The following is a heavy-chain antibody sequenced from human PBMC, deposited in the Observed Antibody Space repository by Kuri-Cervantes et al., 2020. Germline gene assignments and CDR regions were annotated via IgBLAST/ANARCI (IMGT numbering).Heavy chain of an antibody. J-gene: IGHJ4*02. CDR2: ISWDGGST. Sequence: GESLKISCAASGFTFDDYAMHWVRQAPGKGLEWVSLISWDGGSTYYADSVKGRFTISRDSPRNTLYLQMNGLRAEDTAVYCCARDPQQGKPDYFDIWGQGTLVTVSS. D-gene: IGHD6-13*01. V-gene: IGHV3-43D*04. CDR1: GFTFDDYA. CDR3: ARDPQQGKPDYFDI.